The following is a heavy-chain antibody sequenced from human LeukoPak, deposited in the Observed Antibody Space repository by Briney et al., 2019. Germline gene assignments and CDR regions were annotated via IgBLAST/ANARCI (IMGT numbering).Heavy chain of an antibody. D-gene: IGHD6-13*01. J-gene: IGHJ3*01. V-gene: IGHV3-74*01. CDR3: AREEHRLAEAGTSAFDL. CDR1: GFTFSENW. Sequence: GGSVRLSCVASGFTFSENWMHWVRQAPGKGLAWVSHINRDGGPTNYADSVKGRFTISRDNARNTVYLQMSSLRVEDTAIYFCAREEHRLAEAGTSAFDLGGQGTLVTVSP. CDR2: INRDGGPT.